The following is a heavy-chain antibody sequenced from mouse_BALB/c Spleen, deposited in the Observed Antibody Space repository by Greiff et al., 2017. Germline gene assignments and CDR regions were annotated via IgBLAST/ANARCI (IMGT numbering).Heavy chain of an antibody. D-gene: IGHD1-1*01. CDR1: GFTFSSYA. CDR3: ARGPTVVAPGAMDY. CDR2: ISSGGST. V-gene: IGHV5-6-5*01. J-gene: IGHJ4*01. Sequence: EVQRVESGGGLVKPGGSLKLSCAASGFTFSSYAMSWVRQTPEKRLEWVASISSGGSTYYPDSVKGRFTISRDNARNILYLQMSSLRSEDTAMYYCARGPTVVAPGAMDYWGQGTSVTVSS.